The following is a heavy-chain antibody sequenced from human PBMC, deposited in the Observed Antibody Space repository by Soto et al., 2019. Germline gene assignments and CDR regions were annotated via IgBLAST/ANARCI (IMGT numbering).Heavy chain of an antibody. CDR1: GYTFTSYG. Sequence: GASVKVSCKASGYTFTSYGISWVRQAPGQGLEWMGWISAYNGNTNYAQKLQGRVTMTTDTSTSTAYMELRSLRSDDTAVYYCARAYSSGWRPSDYFDYWGQGTLVTVSS. V-gene: IGHV1-18*01. D-gene: IGHD6-19*01. CDR2: ISAYNGNT. CDR3: ARAYSSGWRPSDYFDY. J-gene: IGHJ4*02.